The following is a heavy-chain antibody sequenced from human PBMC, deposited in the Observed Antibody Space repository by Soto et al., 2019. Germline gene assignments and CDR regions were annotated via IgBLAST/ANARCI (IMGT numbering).Heavy chain of an antibody. CDR3: AKDYGSIVVVTFAFDY. D-gene: IGHD2-21*02. CDR1: GFTFSSYG. Sequence: GGSLRLSCAASGFTFSSYGMHWVRQAPGKGLEWVAVIWYDGSNKYYADSVKGRFTISRDNSKNTLYLQMNSLRAEDTAVYYCAKDYGSIVVVTFAFDYWGQGTLVTVSS. CDR2: IWYDGSNK. V-gene: IGHV3-30*02. J-gene: IGHJ4*02.